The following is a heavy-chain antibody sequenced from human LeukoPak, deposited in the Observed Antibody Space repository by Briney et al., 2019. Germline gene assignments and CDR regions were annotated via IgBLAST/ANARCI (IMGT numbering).Heavy chain of an antibody. CDR3: ARHGSYDSSGQEDFDY. Sequence: PSETLSLTCAVYGGSFSGYYWSWIRQPPGKGLEWIGEINHSGGTNYNPSLKSRVTISIDTSKNQFSLKLSSVTAADTAVYYCARHGSYDSSGQEDFDYWGQGTLVTVSS. V-gene: IGHV4-34*01. J-gene: IGHJ4*02. CDR1: GGSFSGYY. D-gene: IGHD3-22*01. CDR2: INHSGGT.